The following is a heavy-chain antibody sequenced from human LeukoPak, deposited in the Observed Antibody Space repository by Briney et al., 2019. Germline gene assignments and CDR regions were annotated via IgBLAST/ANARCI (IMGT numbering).Heavy chain of an antibody. J-gene: IGHJ6*03. Sequence: SETLSLTCTVSGGSLSSSSYYWGWIRQPPGTGLEWIGSIYYSGSTYYNPSLKSRVTISVDTSKNQFSLKLSSVTAADTAVYYCARGDSSGWYIPYYYYMDVWGKGTTVTVSS. D-gene: IGHD6-19*01. V-gene: IGHV4-39*07. CDR3: ARGDSSGWYIPYYYYMDV. CDR1: GGSLSSSSYY. CDR2: IYYSGST.